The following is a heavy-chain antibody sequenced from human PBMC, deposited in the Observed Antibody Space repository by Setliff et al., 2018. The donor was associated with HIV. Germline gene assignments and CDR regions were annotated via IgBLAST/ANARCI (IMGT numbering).Heavy chain of an antibody. CDR3: ARSGIVTMVRGVIIRGWFDP. Sequence: GASVKVSCKASGYTFTSYAMNWVRQAPGQGLEWMGWINTNTGNPTYAQGFTGRFVFSLDTSVSPAYLQISSLKAEDTAVYYCARSGIVTMVRGVIIRGWFDPWGQGTLVTVSS. CDR2: INTNTGNP. D-gene: IGHD3-10*01. J-gene: IGHJ5*02. V-gene: IGHV7-4-1*02. CDR1: GYTFTSYA.